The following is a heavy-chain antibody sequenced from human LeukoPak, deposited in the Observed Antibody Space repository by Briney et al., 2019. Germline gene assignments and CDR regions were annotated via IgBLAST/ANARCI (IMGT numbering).Heavy chain of an antibody. CDR2: INPSSGGT. V-gene: IGHV1-46*01. J-gene: IGHJ3*02. CDR3: ARDGLYCTNGVCSSDI. CDR1: GYTFTRHY. D-gene: IGHD2-8*01. Sequence: ASVKVSCKASGYTFTRHYMNWVRQAPGQGLEWMGKINPSSGGTGYAQKFQGRVTMTRDTSTSTVYMELTSLRSEDTAVYYCARDGLYCTNGVCSSDIWSQGTLVTVSS.